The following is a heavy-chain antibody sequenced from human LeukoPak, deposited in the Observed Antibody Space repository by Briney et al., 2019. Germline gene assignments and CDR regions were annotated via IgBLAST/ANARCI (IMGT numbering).Heavy chain of an antibody. V-gene: IGHV3-66*01. CDR3: ARGIGSQLRSGWFDP. J-gene: IGHJ5*02. Sequence: GGSLRLSCAASGFTVSSNYMSWVRQAPGKGLEWVSVTYSGGNTYYADSVEGRFTMSRDNSKNTLYLQMNSLRAEDTAVYYCARGIGSQLRSGWFDPWGQGTLVTVSS. CDR1: GFTVSSNY. D-gene: IGHD3-3*01. CDR2: TYSGGNT.